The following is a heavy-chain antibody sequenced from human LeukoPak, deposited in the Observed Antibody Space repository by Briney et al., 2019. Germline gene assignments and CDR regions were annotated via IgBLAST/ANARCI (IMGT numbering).Heavy chain of an antibody. Sequence: PGGSLRLSCAASGFTVSSSYMYWVRQAPGKGLEWVSFFYRGDSTYYAESVRGRFTISRDNSKNTLYLLMNSLIPEDTAVYYCAXEVVSXPSYFDSWGQGTLVTVSS. J-gene: IGHJ4*02. V-gene: IGHV3-53*01. CDR3: AXEVVSXPSYFDS. CDR1: GFTVSSSY. D-gene: IGHD2-15*01. CDR2: FYRGDST.